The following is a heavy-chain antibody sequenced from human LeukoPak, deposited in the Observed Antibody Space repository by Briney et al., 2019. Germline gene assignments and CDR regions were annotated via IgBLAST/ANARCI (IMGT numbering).Heavy chain of an antibody. CDR3: ARGGDYYDSSGYYDY. Sequence: SETLSLTCTVSGGSISSGSYYWSWIRQPAGKGLEWIGRIYTSGSTNYNPSLKSRVTMSVDTSKNQFSLKLSSVTAADTAVYYCARGGDYYDSSGYYDYWGQGTLVTVSS. D-gene: IGHD3-22*01. CDR1: GGSISSGSYY. V-gene: IGHV4-61*02. CDR2: IYTSGST. J-gene: IGHJ4*02.